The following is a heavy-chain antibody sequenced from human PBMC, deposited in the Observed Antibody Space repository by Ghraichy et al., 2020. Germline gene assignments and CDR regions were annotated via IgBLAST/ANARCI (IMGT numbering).Heavy chain of an antibody. CDR2: IYYSGST. V-gene: IGHV4-39*01. CDR3: ARRPGEIDY. J-gene: IGHJ4*02. CDR1: GGSISSSSYY. D-gene: IGHD3-10*01. Sequence: SETLSLTCTVSGGSISSSSYYWGWIRQPPGKGLEWIGSIYYSGSTYYNPSLKSRVTISVDTSKNQFSLKLSSVTAADTAVYYCARRPGEIDYWGQGTLVTVSS.